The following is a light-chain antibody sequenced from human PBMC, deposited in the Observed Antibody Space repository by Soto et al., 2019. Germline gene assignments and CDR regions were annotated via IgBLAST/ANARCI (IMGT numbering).Light chain of an antibody. CDR3: QQDVTSLII. CDR1: QSVSSSY. V-gene: IGKV3-20*01. J-gene: IGKJ3*01. Sequence: EIVLTQSPGTLSLSPGERATLSCRASQSVSSSYLAWYQQKPGQAPRLLIYGASSRATGIPDRFSGSGSGTDFTLTISRLEPEDFAVYYCQQDVTSLIIFGPGTKVDIK. CDR2: GAS.